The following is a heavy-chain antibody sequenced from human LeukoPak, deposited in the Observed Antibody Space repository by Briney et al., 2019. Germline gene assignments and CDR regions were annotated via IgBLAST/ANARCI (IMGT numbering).Heavy chain of an antibody. CDR1: GGTFSSYA. J-gene: IGHJ4*02. D-gene: IGHD5-24*01. V-gene: IGHV1-69*05. Sequence: ASVKVSCKASGGTFSSYAISWVRQAPGQGLEWMGRIIPIFGTANYAQKFQGRVTITTDESTGTAYMELSSLRSEDTAVYYCARDGEEMATITHFDYWGQGTLVTVSS. CDR3: ARDGEEMATITHFDY. CDR2: IIPIFGTA.